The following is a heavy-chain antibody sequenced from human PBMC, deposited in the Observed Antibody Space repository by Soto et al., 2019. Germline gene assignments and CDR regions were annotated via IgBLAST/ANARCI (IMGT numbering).Heavy chain of an antibody. Sequence: QVQLVQSGAEVKKPGASVKVSCKASGYTFTSYAMHWVRQAPGQRLEWMGWINAGNGNTKYSQKFQGRVTITRDTSASTAYMELSSLRSEDTAVYYCARDRIGWLVHYYYYYGMDVWGQGTTVTVSS. V-gene: IGHV1-3*01. D-gene: IGHD6-19*01. CDR1: GYTFTSYA. CDR3: ARDRIGWLVHYYYYYGMDV. CDR2: INAGNGNT. J-gene: IGHJ6*02.